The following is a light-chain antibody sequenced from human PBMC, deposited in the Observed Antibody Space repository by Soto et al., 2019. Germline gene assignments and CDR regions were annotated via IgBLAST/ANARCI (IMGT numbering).Light chain of an antibody. J-gene: IGKJ3*01. CDR3: QQYNNWPPLFT. Sequence: EIVMTQSPATLSVSPGERATLSCRASQSVSSNLAWYQQKPGQAPRLLIYVASTRATGIPARFSGSGSGTECTRPISSLQSEDFAVYYCQQYNNWPPLFTFGPGTKVDIK. V-gene: IGKV3-15*01. CDR1: QSVSSN. CDR2: VAS.